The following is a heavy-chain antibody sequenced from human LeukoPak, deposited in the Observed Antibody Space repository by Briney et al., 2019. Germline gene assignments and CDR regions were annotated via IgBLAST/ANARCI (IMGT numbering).Heavy chain of an antibody. J-gene: IGHJ6*03. CDR1: GYRLSELS. V-gene: IGHV1-24*01. CDR2: LDAEDYEP. Sequence: ASVKVSCKVSGYRLSELSMHWVRQAPGKGLEWMGGLDAEDYEPIYAQKFQGRVIMTEDTSTDTAYMELSSLRSEDTAVYYCATEATSPDYNYYMDVWGKGTTVTVSS. CDR3: ATEATSPDYNYYMDV. D-gene: IGHD2-2*01.